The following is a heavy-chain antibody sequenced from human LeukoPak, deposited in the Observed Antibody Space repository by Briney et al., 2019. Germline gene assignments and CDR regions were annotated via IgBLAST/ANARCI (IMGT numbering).Heavy chain of an antibody. V-gene: IGHV3-66*01. J-gene: IGHJ6*02. CDR3: AREQVVVGRGYYGMGV. CDR1: GFTVSSNY. CDR2: MYSGGST. Sequence: GGSLRLSCAASGFTVSSNYMNWVRQAPGKGLEWVSVMYSGGSTFYGDSVKDRFTISRDNSMNTLYLQMNSLRVDDTAVYYCAREQVVVGRGYYGMGVWGQGTTVTVSS. D-gene: IGHD2-2*01.